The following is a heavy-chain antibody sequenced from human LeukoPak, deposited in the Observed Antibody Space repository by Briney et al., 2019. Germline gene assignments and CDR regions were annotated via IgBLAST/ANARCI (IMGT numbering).Heavy chain of an antibody. J-gene: IGHJ4*02. CDR2: IYYSGST. CDR3: ARVVRITIFGVVPYYFDY. Sequence: PSETLSLTCTVSGGSISSSSYYWGWIRQPPGKGLEWIGSIYYSGSTYYNPSLKSRVTISVDTSKNQFSLKLSSVTAADTAVYYCARVVRITIFGVVPYYFDYWGQGTLVTVSS. D-gene: IGHD3-3*01. CDR1: GGSISSSSYY. V-gene: IGHV4-39*01.